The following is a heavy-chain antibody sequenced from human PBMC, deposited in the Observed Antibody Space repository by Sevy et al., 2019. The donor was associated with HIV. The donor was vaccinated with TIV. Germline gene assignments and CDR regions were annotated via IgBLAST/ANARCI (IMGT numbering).Heavy chain of an antibody. V-gene: IGHV3-23*01. J-gene: IGHJ3*01. CDR3: AKVTLWELLAAHDAFDV. Sequence: GGSLRLSCAASGFSFSGYVMNWVRQAPGKGLEWVSSISGRDSSTYYADSVRGRFIISRDNSENTLYLQMNGLRAEDTAGYYCAKVTLWELLAAHDAFDVWGQGTMVTVSS. CDR2: ISGRDSST. CDR1: GFSFSGYV. D-gene: IGHD1-26*01.